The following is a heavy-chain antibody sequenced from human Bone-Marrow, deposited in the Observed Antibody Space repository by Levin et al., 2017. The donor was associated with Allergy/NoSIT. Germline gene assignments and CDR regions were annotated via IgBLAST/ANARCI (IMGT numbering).Heavy chain of an antibody. D-gene: IGHD4-17*01. J-gene: IGHJ4*02. CDR3: AKISAGTAIDYGDYGIDY. CDR2: ISGSGGST. V-gene: IGHV3-23*01. Sequence: LSLTCAASGFTFSSYAMSWVRQAPGKGLEWVSAISGSGGSTYYADSVKGRFTISRDNSKNTLYLQMNSLRAEDTAVYYCAKISAGTAIDYGDYGIDYWGQGTLVTVSS. CDR1: GFTFSSYA.